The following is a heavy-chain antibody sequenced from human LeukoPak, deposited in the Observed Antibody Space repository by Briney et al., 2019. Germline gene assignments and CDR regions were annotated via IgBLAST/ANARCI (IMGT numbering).Heavy chain of an antibody. J-gene: IGHJ4*02. Sequence: PSETLSLTCTVSGESISGFYWNWIRQPPGKGLEWIGYIYYSGSTNYNPSLKSRVTISLDTSKNQFSLELSSVTAADTAVYYCARYTYGNPVDYWGQGTLVTVSS. D-gene: IGHD5-18*01. CDR2: IYYSGST. V-gene: IGHV4-59*01. CDR1: GESISGFY. CDR3: ARYTYGNPVDY.